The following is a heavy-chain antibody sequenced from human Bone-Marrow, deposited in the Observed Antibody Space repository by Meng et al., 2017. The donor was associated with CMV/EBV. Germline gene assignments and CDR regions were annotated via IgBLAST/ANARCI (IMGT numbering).Heavy chain of an antibody. Sequence: ASVKVSCKAPGYTFTSYDINWVRQATGQGLEWMGWMNPNSGNTGYAQKFQGRVTMTRNTSISTDYMELSSLRYEDTAVYYCASYNSGWYLWDYYGMDVWGQGTTVTVSS. V-gene: IGHV1-8*01. CDR2: MNPNSGNT. CDR3: ASYNSGWYLWDYYGMDV. CDR1: GYTFTSYD. D-gene: IGHD6-19*01. J-gene: IGHJ6*02.